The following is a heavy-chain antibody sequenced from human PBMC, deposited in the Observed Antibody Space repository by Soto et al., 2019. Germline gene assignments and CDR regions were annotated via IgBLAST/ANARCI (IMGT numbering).Heavy chain of an antibody. D-gene: IGHD3-16*01. J-gene: IGHJ4*02. CDR1: AASFSKYY. CDR2: IYFNRNT. V-gene: IGHV4-59*01. Sequence: SETLSLTCTVSAASFSKYYWTWIRQPPGKGLEWIGYIYFNRNTKYNPSLEGRLTISIDTSKKEFSLKLTSVTAADAAVYYCASVTFGGIVLAHWGQGTLVTVSS. CDR3: ASVTFGGIVLAH.